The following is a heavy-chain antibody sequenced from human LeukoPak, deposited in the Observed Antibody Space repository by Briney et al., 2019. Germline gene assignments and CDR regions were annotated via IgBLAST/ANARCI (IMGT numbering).Heavy chain of an antibody. J-gene: IGHJ4*02. CDR3: ARDNRGSGAFDYTYYFDN. V-gene: IGHV4-61*02. CDR2: IYTSGST. CDR1: GGSIRSAIYY. D-gene: IGHD5-12*01. Sequence: SETLSLTCNVSGGSIRSAIYYWSWIRQPAGKGLEWIGGIYTSGSTNYNPSLKGRVTISVDTSKNQLSLKLSSVTAADTAVYYCARDNRGSGAFDYTYYFDNWGQGTLVTVSS.